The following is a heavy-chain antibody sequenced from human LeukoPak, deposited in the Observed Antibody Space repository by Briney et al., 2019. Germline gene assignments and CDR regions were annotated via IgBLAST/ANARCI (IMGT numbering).Heavy chain of an antibody. V-gene: IGHV3-21*01. CDR3: ARDYSRLVVAPNWFDP. Sequence: GGSLRLSCAASGFTFSSDGMNWVRQAPGKGLEWVSSISSSSSDRYYADSVKGRFTISRDNAKNSLYLQMNSLRAEDTAVYYCARDYSRLVVAPNWFDPWGQGTLVTVSS. CDR2: ISSSSSDR. CDR1: GFTFSSDG. D-gene: IGHD2-15*01. J-gene: IGHJ5*02.